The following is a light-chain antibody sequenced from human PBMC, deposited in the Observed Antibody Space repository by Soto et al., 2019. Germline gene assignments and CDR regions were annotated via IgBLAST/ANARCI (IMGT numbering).Light chain of an antibody. CDR1: QSIDRY. Sequence: DIQMTQSPSTLSGSVGDRVTITCRASQSIDRYLNWYQQKPGKAPKLLIYAASSLQSGVPSRFSGSGSGTDFTLTISSLLPEDFAVYYCQQYGSSPKTFGQGTKVDIK. V-gene: IGKV1-39*01. CDR3: QQYGSSPKT. CDR2: AAS. J-gene: IGKJ1*01.